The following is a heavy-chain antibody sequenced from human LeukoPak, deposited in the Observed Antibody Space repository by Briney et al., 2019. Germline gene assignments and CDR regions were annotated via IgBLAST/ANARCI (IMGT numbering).Heavy chain of an antibody. V-gene: IGHV1-46*01. CDR1: GYTFTSYY. J-gene: IGHJ4*02. CDR3: ARGSPTYYDFWSGPPGGFDY. D-gene: IGHD3-3*01. Sequence: ASVKVSCKASGYTFTSYYMHWVRQAPGQGLEWMGIINPSGGSTSYAQKFQGRVTMTRDTSTSTVYMELSSLRSEDTAVYYCARGSPTYYDFWSGPPGGFDYWGQGTLVTVSS. CDR2: INPSGGST.